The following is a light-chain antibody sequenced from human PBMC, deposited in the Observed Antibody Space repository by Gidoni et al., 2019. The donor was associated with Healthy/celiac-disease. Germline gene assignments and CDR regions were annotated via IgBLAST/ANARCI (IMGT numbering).Light chain of an antibody. CDR2: DVS. V-gene: IGLV2-14*01. CDR3: SSYTSSSSVV. Sequence: QSPLTQPASVSGSPGQSITIACTGTSRDVGGYNYVYWYQQHPGKAPKLMIYDVSNRPSGVSNLFSGSKSGNTASLTISGLQAEDEADYSCSSYTSSSSVVFGGGTKLTVL. CDR1: SRDVGGYNY. J-gene: IGLJ2*01.